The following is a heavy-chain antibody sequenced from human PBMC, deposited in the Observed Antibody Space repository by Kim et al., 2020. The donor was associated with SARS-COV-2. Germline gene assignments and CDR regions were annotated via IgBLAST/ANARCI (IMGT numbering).Heavy chain of an antibody. CDR3: ARDFPPLYDSSGYHEYFQH. CDR1: GFTFSSYG. D-gene: IGHD3-22*01. V-gene: IGHV3-33*01. Sequence: GGSLRLSCAASGFTFSSYGMHWVRQAPGKALEWVAVIWYDGSNKYYADSVKGRFTISRDNSKNTLYLQMNSLRAEDTAVYYCARDFPPLYDSSGYHEYFQHWGQGTLVTVSS. J-gene: IGHJ1*01. CDR2: IWYDGSNK.